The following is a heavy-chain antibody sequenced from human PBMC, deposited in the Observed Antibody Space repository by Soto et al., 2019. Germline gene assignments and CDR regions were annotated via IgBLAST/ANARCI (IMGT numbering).Heavy chain of an antibody. J-gene: IGHJ5*02. CDR1: GGSISSSSYY. Sequence: KTSETLSLTCTVSGGSISSSSYYWGWIRQPPGKGLEWIGSIYYSGSTYYNPSLKSRVTISVDTSKNQFSLKLSSVTAADTAVYYCARRRVVNSLNWFDPWGQGTLVTVSS. CDR2: IYYSGST. V-gene: IGHV4-39*01. D-gene: IGHD3-22*01. CDR3: ARRRVVNSLNWFDP.